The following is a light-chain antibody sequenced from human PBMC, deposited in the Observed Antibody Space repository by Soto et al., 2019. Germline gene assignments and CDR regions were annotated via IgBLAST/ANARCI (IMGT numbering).Light chain of an antibody. V-gene: IGKV3-15*01. Sequence: EILMTQSPATLSVSPGEGATLSCRASQSVGNNLAWYQQIPGQAPRLVMFGASTSATGIPARFSGGGSGTEFNLTISSLQSEDFAVYYCQQYSDWPRTFGQGTKVEIK. J-gene: IGKJ1*01. CDR2: GAS. CDR3: QQYSDWPRT. CDR1: QSVGNN.